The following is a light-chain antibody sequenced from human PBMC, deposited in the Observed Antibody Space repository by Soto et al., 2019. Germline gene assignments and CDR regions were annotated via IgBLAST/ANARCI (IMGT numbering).Light chain of an antibody. V-gene: IGKV3-20*01. J-gene: IGKJ1*01. CDR3: QHYGSSGT. CDR1: QSVSDNY. Sequence: DIVLTQATGTLSLSPGARAHLSWRASQSVSDNYLACYQQTPGQAPRLLIYCASNRATGIPDMFSGSGSGTDFPLTISRLEPEDFAVYYCQHYGSSGTFGQGTKV. CDR2: CAS.